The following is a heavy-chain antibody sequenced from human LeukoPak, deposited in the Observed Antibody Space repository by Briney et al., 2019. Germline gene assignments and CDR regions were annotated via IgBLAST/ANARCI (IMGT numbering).Heavy chain of an antibody. Sequence: GRSLRLSCAASGFTFSSYAMHWVRQAPGKWLEWVAVISYVGGNKYYADSVKGRFTISRDNSKNTLYLQMSSLRAEDTAVYYCARDRDYDYVWGSYRSIGHFDYWGQGTLVTASS. CDR1: GFTFSSYA. CDR3: ARDRDYDYVWGSYRSIGHFDY. J-gene: IGHJ4*02. CDR2: ISYVGGNK. V-gene: IGHV3-30*04. D-gene: IGHD3-16*02.